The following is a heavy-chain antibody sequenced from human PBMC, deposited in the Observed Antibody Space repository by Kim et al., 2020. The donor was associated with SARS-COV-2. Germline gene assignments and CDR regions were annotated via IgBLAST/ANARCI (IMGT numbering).Heavy chain of an antibody. CDR1: GFTFSSYG. V-gene: IGHV3-30*18. Sequence: GGSLRLSCAASGFTFSSYGMHWVRQAPGKGLEWVAVISYDGSNKYYADSVKGRFTISRDNSKNTLYLQMNSLRAEDTAVYYCAKDYYGSGSYYTYNYYYYGMDVWGQGTTVTVSS. D-gene: IGHD3-10*01. CDR2: ISYDGSNK. CDR3: AKDYYGSGSYYTYNYYYYGMDV. J-gene: IGHJ6*02.